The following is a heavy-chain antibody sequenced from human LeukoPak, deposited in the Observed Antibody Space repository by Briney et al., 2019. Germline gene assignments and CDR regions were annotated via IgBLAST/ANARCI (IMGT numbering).Heavy chain of an antibody. CDR3: ARNSIPLSYGPVVVVPAAIRTYWYFDL. CDR1: GGSISSSSYY. Sequence: PSETLSLTCTVSGGSISSSSYYWGWIRQPPGKGLEWIGSIYYSGSTYYNPSLKSRVTISVDTSKNQFSLKLSSVTAADTAVYYCARNSIPLSYGPVVVVPAAIRTYWYFDLWGRGTLVTVSS. J-gene: IGHJ2*01. CDR2: IYYSGST. D-gene: IGHD2-2*02. V-gene: IGHV4-39*01.